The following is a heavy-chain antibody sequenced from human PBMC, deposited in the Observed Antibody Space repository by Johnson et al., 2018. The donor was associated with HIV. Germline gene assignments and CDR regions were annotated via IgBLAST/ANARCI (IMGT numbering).Heavy chain of an antibody. CDR1: GITFSRYG. J-gene: IGHJ3*02. D-gene: IGHD6-13*01. Sequence: VQLVESGGGLVQPGGSLRLSCAAFGITFSRYGMHWVRQAPGMGLEWVIVISYDGSNKYYTDSVKGRFTFSSDNSKNTLYLQMNSLRAEDTAVYYCANNLQQLATKDAFDIWGQGTMVTVSS. V-gene: IGHV3-30*18. CDR3: ANNLQQLATKDAFDI. CDR2: ISYDGSNK.